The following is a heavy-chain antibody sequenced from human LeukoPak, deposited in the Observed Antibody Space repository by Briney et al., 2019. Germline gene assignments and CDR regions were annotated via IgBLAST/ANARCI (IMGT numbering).Heavy chain of an antibody. CDR3: ARDPYSSSWYDYYYYYMDV. V-gene: IGHV1-8*01. Sequence: ASVKVSCKASGYTFTSYDINWVRQATGQGLEWMGWMNPNSGNTGYAQKFQGRVTMTRNTSISTAYMELSSLRSEYTAVYYCARDPYSSSWYDYYYYYMDVWGKGTTVTVSS. D-gene: IGHD6-13*01. J-gene: IGHJ6*03. CDR2: MNPNSGNT. CDR1: GYTFTSYD.